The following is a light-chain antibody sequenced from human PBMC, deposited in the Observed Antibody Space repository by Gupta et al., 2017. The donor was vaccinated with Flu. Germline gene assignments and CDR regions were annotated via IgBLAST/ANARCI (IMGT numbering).Light chain of an antibody. J-gene: IGLJ1*01. CDR3: SSYAGGDKDV. CDR2: EVD. CDR1: SSDVGGFNY. Sequence: QSALTQPPSASGSPGQSVTISCTGTSSDVGGFNYVSWYQQHPGKPPKLMIYEVDKRPSGVPDRFSASKSGNTASLTVSGLQAEDEADYYCSSYAGGDKDVFGTGTKVTVL. V-gene: IGLV2-8*01.